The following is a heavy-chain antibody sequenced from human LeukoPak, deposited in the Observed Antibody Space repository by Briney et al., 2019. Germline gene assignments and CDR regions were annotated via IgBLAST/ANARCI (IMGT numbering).Heavy chain of an antibody. CDR2: IYDGGGT. D-gene: IGHD6-13*01. CDR1: GFTVSTNY. CDR3: ARDSPTAAGLFQH. V-gene: IGHV3-53*01. J-gene: IGHJ1*01. Sequence: GGSLRLSCAASGFTVSTNYMSWVRQAPGKGLEWVSVIYDGGGTTYVDSVKGRFTISRDHSKNTLYLQMDSLRAEDTAVYYCARDSPTAAGLFQHWGQGTLVTVSS.